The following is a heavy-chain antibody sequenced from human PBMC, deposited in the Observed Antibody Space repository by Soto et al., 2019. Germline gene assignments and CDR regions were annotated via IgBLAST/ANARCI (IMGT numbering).Heavy chain of an antibody. CDR1: GFTFSSYG. D-gene: IGHD3-22*01. CDR2: ISYDGSNK. J-gene: IGHJ4*02. CDR3: SSGRDY. V-gene: IGHV3-30*03. Sequence: QLQLVESGGGVVQPGRSLRLSCADSGFTFSSYGMQWVRQAPGKGLEWVAVISYDGSNKYYADSVKGRFTISRDNSKNTLYLQMNSLRAEDTAVYYDSSGRDYWGQGTLVTVSS.